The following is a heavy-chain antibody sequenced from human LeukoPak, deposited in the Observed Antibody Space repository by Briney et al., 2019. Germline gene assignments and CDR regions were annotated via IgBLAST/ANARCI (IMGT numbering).Heavy chain of an antibody. CDR1: GGSFSGYY. J-gene: IGHJ4*02. D-gene: IGHD3-3*01. CDR2: INHSGST. V-gene: IGHV4-34*01. CDR3: ARVGTIFGEWPDY. Sequence: SETLSLTCAVYGGSFSGYYWSWIRQPPGKGLEWIGEINHSGSTNYNPSLKSRVTISVDTSKNQFSLKLSSVTAADTAVYYCARVGTIFGEWPDYRGQGTLVTVSS.